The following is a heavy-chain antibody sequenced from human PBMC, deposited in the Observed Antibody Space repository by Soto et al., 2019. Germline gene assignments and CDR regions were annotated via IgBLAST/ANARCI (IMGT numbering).Heavy chain of an antibody. J-gene: IGHJ5*02. V-gene: IGHV1-58*01. CDR1: GFTFTSSA. D-gene: IGHD6-19*01. Sequence: ASVKVSCKASGFTFTSSAVQWVRQARGQRLEWIGWIVVGSGNTNYAQKFQERVTITRDMSTSTAYMELSSLRSEGTAVYYCAAAVASPEDWFDPWGQGTLVTVSS. CDR3: AAAVASPEDWFDP. CDR2: IVVGSGNT.